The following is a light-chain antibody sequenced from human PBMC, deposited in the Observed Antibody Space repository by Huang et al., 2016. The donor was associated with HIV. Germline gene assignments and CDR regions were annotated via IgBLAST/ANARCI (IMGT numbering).Light chain of an antibody. Sequence: DIQMTQSPSTLSASVGDRVTITCRASQSISSWLAWYQQKPGKAPKLLIYDASSLESVVPSRFSGSGSGTEFTLTISSLQPDNFATYYCQQYNSYGYTFGQGTKLEIK. J-gene: IGKJ2*01. CDR2: DAS. V-gene: IGKV1-5*01. CDR1: QSISSW. CDR3: QQYNSYGYT.